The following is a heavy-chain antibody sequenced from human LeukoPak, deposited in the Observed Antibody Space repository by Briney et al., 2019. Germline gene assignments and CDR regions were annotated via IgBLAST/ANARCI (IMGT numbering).Heavy chain of an antibody. J-gene: IGHJ4*02. D-gene: IGHD6-13*01. CDR1: GFTFSSYG. Sequence: PGGSLRLSCAASGFTFSSYGMHWARQAPGKGLEWVAVTWYDGSNKYYVDSVKGRFTISRDNSKNTLYLQMNSLRAEDTAVYYCARDHSNTWYGVDYWGQGTLVTVSS. V-gene: IGHV3-33*01. CDR3: ARDHSNTWYGVDY. CDR2: TWYDGSNK.